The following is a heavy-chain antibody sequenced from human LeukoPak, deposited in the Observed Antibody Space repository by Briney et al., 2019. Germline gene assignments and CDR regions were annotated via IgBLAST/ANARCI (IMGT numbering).Heavy chain of an antibody. CDR3: YTYSYGPIGKRDFDY. J-gene: IGHJ4*02. V-gene: IGHV1-69*13. CDR1: GGTFISYA. CDR2: IIPIFGTA. Sequence: ASVKVSCKASGGTFISYAISWVRQAPGQGLEWMGGIIPIFGTANYAQKFQGRVTITADESTSTAYMELSSLRSEDTAVYYCYTYSYGPIGKRDFDYWGQGTLVTVSS. D-gene: IGHD5-18*01.